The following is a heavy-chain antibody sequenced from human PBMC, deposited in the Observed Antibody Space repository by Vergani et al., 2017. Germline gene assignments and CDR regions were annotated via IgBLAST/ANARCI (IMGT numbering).Heavy chain of an antibody. D-gene: IGHD6-19*01. Sequence: EVQLLESGGGLVQPGGSLRLSCAASGFTFSSYAMSWVRQAPGTGLEWVSAISGSGGSTYYADSVKGRFTISRDNSKNTLYLQMNSLRAEDTAVYYCAKDGLCAIEQWLPRPYYYYGMDVWGQGTTVTVSS. V-gene: IGHV3-23*01. J-gene: IGHJ6*02. CDR3: AKDGLCAIEQWLPRPYYYYGMDV. CDR2: ISGSGGST. CDR1: GFTFSSYA.